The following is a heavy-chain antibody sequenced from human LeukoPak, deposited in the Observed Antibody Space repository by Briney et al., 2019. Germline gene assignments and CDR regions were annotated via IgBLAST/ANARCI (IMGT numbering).Heavy chain of an antibody. CDR2: INPNSGGT. Sequence: PGASVKASYKASGGTFSSYAISWVRQAPGQGLEWMGWINPNSGGTNYAQKFQGRVTMTRDTSISTAYMELSRLRSDDTAVYYCARDEGTDEGWPWGQGTLVTVSS. J-gene: IGHJ5*02. D-gene: IGHD2-15*01. CDR3: ARDEGTDEGWP. V-gene: IGHV1-2*02. CDR1: GGTFSSYA.